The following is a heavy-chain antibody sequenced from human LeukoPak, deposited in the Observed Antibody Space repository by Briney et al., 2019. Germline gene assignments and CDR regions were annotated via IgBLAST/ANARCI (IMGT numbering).Heavy chain of an antibody. CDR2: IYYSGST. J-gene: IGHJ4*02. D-gene: IGHD6-13*01. CDR3: ARVIAAAGTAYHFDY. CDR1: GGSISSSSYY. Sequence: PSETLSLTCTVSGGSISSSSYYWGWIRQPPGKGLEWIGSIYYSGSTYYNPSLKSRVTISVDTSKNQFSLKLSSVTAADTAVYYCARVIAAAGTAYHFDYWGLGTLVTVSS. V-gene: IGHV4-39*07.